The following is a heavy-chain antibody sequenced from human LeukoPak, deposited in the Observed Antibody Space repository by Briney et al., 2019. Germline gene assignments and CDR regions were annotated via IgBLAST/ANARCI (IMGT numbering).Heavy chain of an antibody. D-gene: IGHD3-16*01. Sequence: GGSLRLSCAASGFTFSNAWMNWDRQAPGKGLEWVGRIKSKTDGETTDYAAPVKGRFTNSRDDSKNTLWLQMNSLKTEDTAVYYCTTLGNLDVWGQGTTVTVSS. J-gene: IGHJ6*02. V-gene: IGHV3-15*07. CDR3: TTLGNLDV. CDR2: IKSKTDGETT. CDR1: GFTFSNAW.